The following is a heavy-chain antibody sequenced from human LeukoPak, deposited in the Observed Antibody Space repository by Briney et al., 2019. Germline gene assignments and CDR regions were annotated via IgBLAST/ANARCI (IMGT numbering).Heavy chain of an antibody. J-gene: IGHJ3*02. D-gene: IGHD1-1*01. CDR2: IYYSGGT. Sequence: SETLSLTCTVSGGSMSPFYWSWIRQSPGKGLEWIGSIYYSGGTNYNPSLKSRVTISVDTSKNQFSLELSSVSAADAAVYYCAVNSTKHTFDIWGQGTMVTVSS. V-gene: IGHV4-59*08. CDR1: GGSMSPFY. CDR3: AVNSTKHTFDI.